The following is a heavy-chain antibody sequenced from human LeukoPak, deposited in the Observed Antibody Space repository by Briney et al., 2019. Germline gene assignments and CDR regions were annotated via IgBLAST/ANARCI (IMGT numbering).Heavy chain of an antibody. V-gene: IGHV4-34*01. Sequence: PSETLSLTCAVYGGSFSGFYWSWLRQPPGRGLEWIGEINHSGTTYYNPSLKSRITMSVDTSENQFSLRLNSVTAADTAMYYCARGGIIGTTNNWFDPWGQATLVTVSS. CDR1: GGSFSGFY. CDR3: ARGGIIGTTNNWFDP. D-gene: IGHD1-20*01. CDR2: INHSGTT. J-gene: IGHJ5*02.